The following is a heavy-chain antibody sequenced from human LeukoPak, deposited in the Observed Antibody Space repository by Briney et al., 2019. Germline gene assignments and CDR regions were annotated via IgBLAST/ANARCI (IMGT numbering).Heavy chain of an antibody. CDR3: AKEEEPDYYDSSGHWYFDL. D-gene: IGHD3-22*01. CDR2: ISGSGGGT. CDR1: GFTFSSYA. Sequence: PGGSLRLSCAASGFTFSSYAMSWVRQAPGKGLEWVSAISGSGGGTYYADSVKGRFTISRDNSKNTLYLQMNSLRAEDTAVYYCAKEEEPDYYDSSGHWYFDLWGRGTLVTVSS. V-gene: IGHV3-23*01. J-gene: IGHJ2*01.